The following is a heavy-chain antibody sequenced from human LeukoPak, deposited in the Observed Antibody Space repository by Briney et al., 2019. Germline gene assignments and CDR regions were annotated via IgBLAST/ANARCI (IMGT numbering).Heavy chain of an antibody. J-gene: IGHJ4*02. CDR1: GFTFSDSW. Sequence: GGSLRLSCAASGFTFSDSWMTWVRQAPGKGLEWVGRIKSRTDGGTTDYAGPVKGRFTISRDDSKNTLYLQMNSLKTEDTAVYYYTTTGSRRYYYYFDFWGQGALVTVSS. CDR2: IKSRTDGGTT. CDR3: TTTGSRRYYYYFDF. V-gene: IGHV3-15*01. D-gene: IGHD1-26*01.